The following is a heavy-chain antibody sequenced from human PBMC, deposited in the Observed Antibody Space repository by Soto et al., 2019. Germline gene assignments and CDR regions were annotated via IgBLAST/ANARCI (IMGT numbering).Heavy chain of an antibody. V-gene: IGHV4-38-2*01. CDR3: ASGIDFYYAMDV. Sequence: PSETLSLTCAVSGYSISSGYYWGWIRQPPGKGLEWIGSLYHSGSTYYNASLKSRVTISVDTSKNQFALKLTSVTAADTAVYYCASGIDFYYAMDVWGQGTTVTVSS. J-gene: IGHJ6*01. CDR1: GYSISSGYY. CDR2: LYHSGST.